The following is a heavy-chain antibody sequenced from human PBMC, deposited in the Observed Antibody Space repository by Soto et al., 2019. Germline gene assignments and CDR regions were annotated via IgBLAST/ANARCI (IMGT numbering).Heavy chain of an antibody. CDR2: IFYSGST. D-gene: IGHD3-22*01. CDR1: GGSVSSGSYY. V-gene: IGHV4-61*01. J-gene: IGHJ1*01. Sequence: SETLSLTCTVSGGSVSSGSYYWSWIRQPPGKGLEWIGYIFYSGSTNYNPSLKSRVAISVDTSKNQFSLKLTSVTAADTAVYYCARRNYYDSSGYYPPYFQHWGQGTLVTVSS. CDR3: ARRNYYDSSGYYPPYFQH.